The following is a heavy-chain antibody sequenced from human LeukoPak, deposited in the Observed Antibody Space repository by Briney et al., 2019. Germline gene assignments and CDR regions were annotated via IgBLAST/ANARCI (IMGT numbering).Heavy chain of an antibody. CDR3: ARRYCSSTSCYLWPLDY. CDR1: GFTFSSYS. D-gene: IGHD2-2*01. Sequence: GESLKISCAASGFTFSSYSMNWVRQAPGKGLEWVSSISSSSSYIYYADSVKGRFTISRDNAKNSLYLQMNSLRAEDTAVYYCARRYCSSTSCYLWPLDYWGQGTLVTVSS. CDR2: ISSSSSYI. V-gene: IGHV3-21*01. J-gene: IGHJ4*02.